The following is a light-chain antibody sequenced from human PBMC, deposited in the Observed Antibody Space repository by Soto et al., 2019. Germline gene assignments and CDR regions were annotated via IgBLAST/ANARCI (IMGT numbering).Light chain of an antibody. CDR2: AAS. Sequence: DIQMTQSPSSLSASVGDRVTITCRASQSISTYLNWYQQKPGKAPKVLIYAASSLQGAVPSRFSGSGSGTDFTLTISSLQPEDFATYYCQQSYSTPRTFGQGTKVEMK. CDR3: QQSYSTPRT. CDR1: QSISTY. J-gene: IGKJ1*01. V-gene: IGKV1-39*01.